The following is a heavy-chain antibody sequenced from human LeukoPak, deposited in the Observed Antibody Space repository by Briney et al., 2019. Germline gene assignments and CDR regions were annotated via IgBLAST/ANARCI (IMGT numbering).Heavy chain of an antibody. J-gene: IGHJ4*02. D-gene: IGHD3-16*02. Sequence: PSETLSLTCAVYGGSSSGYYWSWIRQPPGKGLEWIGEINHSGSTDYNPSLKSRVTISVDTSKSQFSLKLSSVTAADTAVYYCATGTHYDYVWGSYRYTFRKIFDYWGQGTLVTVSS. CDR1: GGSSSGYY. V-gene: IGHV4-34*01. CDR3: ATGTHYDYVWGSYRYTFRKIFDY. CDR2: INHSGST.